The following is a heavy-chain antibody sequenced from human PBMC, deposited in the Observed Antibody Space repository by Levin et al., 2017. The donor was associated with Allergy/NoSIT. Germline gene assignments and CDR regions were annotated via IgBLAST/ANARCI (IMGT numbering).Heavy chain of an antibody. D-gene: IGHD5-18*01. V-gene: IGHV3-49*03. J-gene: IGHJ6*02. CDR3: TRASTTRKTTAVGYRQTYYNYGMDV. CDR1: GFTFGDYA. Sequence: GGSLRLSCTASGFTFGDYAMSWFRQAPGKGLEWVGFIRSKAYGGTTEYAASVKGRFTISRDDSKSIAYLQMNSLKTEDTDVYYCTRASTTRKTTAVGYRQTYYNYGMDVWGQGTTVTVSS. CDR2: IRSKAYGGTT.